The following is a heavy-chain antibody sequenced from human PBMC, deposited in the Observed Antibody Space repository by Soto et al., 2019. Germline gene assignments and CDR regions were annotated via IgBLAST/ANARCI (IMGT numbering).Heavy chain of an antibody. V-gene: IGHV1-2*02. CDR3: ARDLAKAGGSAGFDY. D-gene: IGHD1-26*01. Sequence: ASVKVSCKASGYTFTVYYMHWVRQAPGQGLEWMGWINPKSGGTMYPQKFQGRVTMTWDTSISTAYMAPTRLRSDDTAVYYCARDLAKAGGSAGFDYWGQGTLLTVSS. CDR2: INPKSGGT. CDR1: GYTFTVYY. J-gene: IGHJ4*02.